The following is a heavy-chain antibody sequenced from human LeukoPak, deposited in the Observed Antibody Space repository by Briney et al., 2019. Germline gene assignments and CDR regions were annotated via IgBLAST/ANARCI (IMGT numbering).Heavy chain of an antibody. D-gene: IGHD6-19*01. Sequence: PGGSLRLSCAASGFTFSSYGMHWVRQAPGKGLEWVAVIPYDGSNKYYADSVRGRFTISRDNSKNTLYLQMNSLRSEDTAVYYCARDRIAVAGRKYYYYMDVWGKGTTVTVSS. J-gene: IGHJ6*03. CDR3: ARDRIAVAGRKYYYYMDV. CDR1: GFTFSSYG. CDR2: IPYDGSNK. V-gene: IGHV3-30*03.